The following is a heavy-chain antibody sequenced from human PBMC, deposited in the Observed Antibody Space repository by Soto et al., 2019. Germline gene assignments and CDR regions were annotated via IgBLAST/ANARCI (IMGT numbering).Heavy chain of an antibody. CDR3: ARRYGSAIDY. Sequence: SETLSLTCIVSGGSISNYYWSWIRQPPGKGLEWIGYIYYSGSTNYNPSLTSRVTISVDTSKNQFSLKLSSVTAADTAVYYCARRYGSAIDYWGQGTLVIVSS. V-gene: IGHV4-59*08. J-gene: IGHJ4*02. CDR2: IYYSGST. D-gene: IGHD1-26*01. CDR1: GGSISNYY.